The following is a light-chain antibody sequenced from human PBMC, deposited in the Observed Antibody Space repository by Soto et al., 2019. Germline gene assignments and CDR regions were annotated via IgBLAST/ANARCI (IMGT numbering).Light chain of an antibody. V-gene: IGKV3-15*01. CDR1: QSVGNN. CDR2: ATT. J-gene: IGKJ4*01. Sequence: EIVVTQSPATLSVSPGERATLSCRASQSVGNNFAWYQQKPGQAPRLLIFATTTRATGFPARFSGSGSGTEFSLTISSLQSEGCAVYYCQQYSDWHLTFGGGAKVEIE. CDR3: QQYSDWHLT.